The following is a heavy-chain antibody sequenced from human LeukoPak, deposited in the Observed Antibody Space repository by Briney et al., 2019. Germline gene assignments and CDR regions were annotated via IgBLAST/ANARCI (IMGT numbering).Heavy chain of an antibody. J-gene: IGHJ6*03. D-gene: IGHD3-3*01. CDR3: ASGFYDFWSGYFSPNYYYYMDV. CDR1: GGSISSYY. V-gene: IGHV4-59*01. CDR2: LYYSGST. Sequence: SETLSLTCTVSGGSISSYYWSWIRQPPGKGLEWIGYLYYSGSTNYNPSLKSRVTISVDTSKNQFSLKLSSVTAADTAVYYCASGFYDFWSGYFSPNYYYYMDVWGKGTTVTVSS.